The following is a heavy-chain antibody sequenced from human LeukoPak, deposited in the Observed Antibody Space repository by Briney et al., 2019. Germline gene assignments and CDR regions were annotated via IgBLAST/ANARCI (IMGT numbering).Heavy chain of an antibody. Sequence: SETLSLTCTVSGGSISSSAYYWGWIRQPPGKGLEWIGRISYSGNTYYNPSLKSRVTISVDTSKNQFSLKLSSVTAADTAVYYCARSRVFLKWLSPFDYWGQGTLVTVSS. CDR1: GGSISSSAYY. D-gene: IGHD3-3*01. CDR3: ARSRVFLKWLSPFDY. J-gene: IGHJ4*02. CDR2: ISYSGNT. V-gene: IGHV4-39*01.